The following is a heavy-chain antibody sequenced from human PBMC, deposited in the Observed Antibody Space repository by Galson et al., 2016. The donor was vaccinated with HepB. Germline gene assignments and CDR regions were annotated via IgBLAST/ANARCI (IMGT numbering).Heavy chain of an antibody. Sequence: SVKVSCKASGGTFSNYAINWVRQAPGQGLEWMGGIIPIFGKVIYAQKFQGRVTITADKSTSTASMELSRLRSEDTAVYYCARGAGHFYDSHGDMDVWGQGTTVTVSS. D-gene: IGHD3-22*01. CDR3: ARGAGHFYDSHGDMDV. J-gene: IGHJ6*02. CDR1: GGTFSNYA. V-gene: IGHV1-69*06. CDR2: IIPIFGKV.